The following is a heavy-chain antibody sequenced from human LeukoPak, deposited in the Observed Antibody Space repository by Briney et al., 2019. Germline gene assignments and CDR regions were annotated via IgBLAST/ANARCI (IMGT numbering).Heavy chain of an antibody. J-gene: IGHJ4*02. CDR1: GGSISSSSYY. V-gene: IGHV4-39*01. CDR3: ASRRIVGATIDY. Sequence: SETLSLTCTVSGGSISSSSYYWGWIRQPPGKGQEWIGSIYYSGSTYYNPSLKSRVTISVDTSKNQFSLKLSSVTAADTAVYYCASRRIVGATIDYWGQGTLVTVSS. D-gene: IGHD1-26*01. CDR2: IYYSGST.